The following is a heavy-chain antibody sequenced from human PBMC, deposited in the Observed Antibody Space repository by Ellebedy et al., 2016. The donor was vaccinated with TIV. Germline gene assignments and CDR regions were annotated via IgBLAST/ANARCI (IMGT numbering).Heavy chain of an antibody. Sequence: PGGSLRLSCAASGFTFSNHFMSWVRQAPGKGLEWVSYISPDSINTNYGDPVKGRFTVSRDNAKTSLYLQLNSLRAEDTAVYYCASACFEVACHFEHWGQGTLVTVSS. J-gene: IGHJ4*02. D-gene: IGHD3-3*01. V-gene: IGHV3-11*06. CDR1: GFTFSNHF. CDR3: ASACFEVACHFEH. CDR2: ISPDSINT.